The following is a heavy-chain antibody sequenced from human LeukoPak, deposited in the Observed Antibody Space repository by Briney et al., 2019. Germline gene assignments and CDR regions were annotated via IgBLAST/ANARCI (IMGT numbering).Heavy chain of an antibody. V-gene: IGHV1-2*02. CDR2: INPNSGCT. CDR3: ARVMGTYCGGNCYSGFDY. Sequence: ASVKVSCKASGYTFTGYYMHWVRQAPGQGLEWMGWINPNSGCTNYAQKFQGRVTMTRDTSISTAYMELSRLRSDDTAVYYCARVMGTYCGGNCYSGFDYWGQGTLVTVSS. D-gene: IGHD2-21*01. CDR1: GYTFTGYY. J-gene: IGHJ4*02.